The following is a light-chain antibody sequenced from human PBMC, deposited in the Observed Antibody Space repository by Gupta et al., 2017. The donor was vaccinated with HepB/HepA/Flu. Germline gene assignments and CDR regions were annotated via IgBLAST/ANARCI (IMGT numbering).Light chain of an antibody. J-gene: IGLJ3*02. V-gene: IGLV1-40*01. CDR3: QSYDVRLNGEWV. CDR1: SSNIGAGYD. Sequence: QSVLTQPPSVSGAPGPRVTIFCTGSSSNIGAGYDVHWYQQCPGTAPKPLIYSSNNRHEGAPDRCSGSKSGTSAALAITGRQAEEEADYYCQSYDVRLNGEWVFGGGTKLTVL. CDR2: SSN.